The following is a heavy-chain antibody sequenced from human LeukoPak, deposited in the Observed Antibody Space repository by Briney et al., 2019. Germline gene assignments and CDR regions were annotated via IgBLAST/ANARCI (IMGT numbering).Heavy chain of an antibody. CDR1: GGSISSYY. Sequence: PSETLSLTCTASGGSISSYYWSWIRQPAGKGLEWIGRIYTSGNTNYKPSLKSRVTMSVDTSKNEFSLKLSSVTAADTAVYYCASGSSSWWTYDYWGQGTLVTVSS. CDR2: IYTSGNT. J-gene: IGHJ4*02. V-gene: IGHV4-4*07. CDR3: ASGSSSWWTYDY. D-gene: IGHD6-13*01.